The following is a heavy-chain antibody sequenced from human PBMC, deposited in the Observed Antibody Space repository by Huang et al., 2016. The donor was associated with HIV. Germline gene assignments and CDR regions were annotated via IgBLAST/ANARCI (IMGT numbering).Heavy chain of an antibody. Sequence: QVQLVQSGAEVEKPGASVNLSCKASGFNFLTYALHWVSQAPGQILEWMGCINGDGLTKYSQKFQGRVTITRDRSASTVYVDFKSLTYEDTAVYYCARDKEAGTPFFDPWGQGTLVTVSS. CDR3: ARDKEAGTPFFDP. D-gene: IGHD6-19*01. V-gene: IGHV1-3*01. CDR2: INGDGLT. J-gene: IGHJ5*02. CDR1: GFNFLTYA.